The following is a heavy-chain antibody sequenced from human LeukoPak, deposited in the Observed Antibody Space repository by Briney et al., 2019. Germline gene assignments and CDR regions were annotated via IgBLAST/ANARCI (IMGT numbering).Heavy chain of an antibody. CDR1: GYSISSGYY. J-gene: IGHJ4*02. CDR3: ARAIDYYDSSGSFDY. V-gene: IGHV4-38-2*02. D-gene: IGHD3-22*01. CDR2: IYHSGST. Sequence: SETLSLTRTVSGYSISSGYYWGWIRQPPGKGLEWIGSIYHSGSTYYNPSLKSRVAISVDTSKNQFSLKLTSVTAAGTAVYYCARAIDYYDSSGSFDYWGQGTLVTVSS.